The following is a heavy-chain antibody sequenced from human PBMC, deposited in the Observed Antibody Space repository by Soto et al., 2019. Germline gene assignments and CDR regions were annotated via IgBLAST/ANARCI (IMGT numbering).Heavy chain of an antibody. CDR1: GFTFSSYA. D-gene: IGHD2-15*01. CDR2: VSGSGGST. V-gene: IGHV3-23*01. Sequence: PGGSLRLSCAASGFTFSSYAMSWVRQAPGKRLDWVSAVSGSGGSTYYADSVKGRFTISRDNSKNTLYLQMNSLRAEDTAIFYCAKGRERGYCSGGSCYSFDYWGQGTLVTVSS. J-gene: IGHJ4*02. CDR3: AKGRERGYCSGGSCYSFDY.